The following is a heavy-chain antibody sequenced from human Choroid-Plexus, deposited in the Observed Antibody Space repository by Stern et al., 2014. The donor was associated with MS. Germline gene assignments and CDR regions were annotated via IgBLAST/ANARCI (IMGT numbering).Heavy chain of an antibody. J-gene: IGHJ5*02. CDR2: VSYDGRYN. CDR1: GFTLGSCS. D-gene: IGHD2/OR15-2a*01. CDR3: AKDRQYLTYFFDH. V-gene: IGHV3-30*04. Sequence: VQLVESGGGVVQPGRPLRLSCVASGFTLGSCSMHWVRQAPGKGLEWVARVSYDGRYNYYAAYVQGRFTISRDNSPNTLCMAMSSLRPEDTAVYYCAKDRQYLTYFFDHWGQGSLVTVSS.